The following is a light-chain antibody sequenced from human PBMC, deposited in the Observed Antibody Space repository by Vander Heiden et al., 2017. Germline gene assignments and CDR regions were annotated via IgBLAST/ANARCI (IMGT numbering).Light chain of an antibody. CDR3: YSATDNIGV. J-gene: IGLJ3*02. Sequence: SYELTQPSSVSASPGQTARITCSGDVLAKKDARWFQQEPGQAPVLIIYKDSERPSGIPERFSGSSSGTTVTLTISGAQVEDEADYYCYSATDNIGVFGGGTKLTVL. CDR1: VLAKKD. CDR2: KDS. V-gene: IGLV3-27*01.